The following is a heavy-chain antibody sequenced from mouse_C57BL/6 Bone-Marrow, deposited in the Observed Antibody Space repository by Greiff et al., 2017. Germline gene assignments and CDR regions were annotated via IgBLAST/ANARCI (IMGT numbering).Heavy chain of an antibody. CDR3: ARQYYRSALFAY. Sequence: DVQLVESGGGLVKPGGSLKLSCAASGFTFSSYSMSWVRQTPEKRLEWVATISAGGGNTYYPDNVKGRFTISRDNAKNTLYLHMSLLKSEDTAMYYCARQYYRSALFAYWGQGTLVTVSA. J-gene: IGHJ3*01. CDR1: GFTFSSYS. CDR2: ISAGGGNT. D-gene: IGHD1-1*01. V-gene: IGHV5-4*01.